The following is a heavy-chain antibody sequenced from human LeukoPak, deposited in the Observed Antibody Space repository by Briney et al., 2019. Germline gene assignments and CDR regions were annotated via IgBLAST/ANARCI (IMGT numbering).Heavy chain of an antibody. CDR1: GFTLSSYA. CDR2: ISDSGGST. D-gene: IGHD2-15*01. CDR3: VRGYSFGPYGMDV. J-gene: IGHJ6*02. Sequence: PGRCLRLSRAASGFTLSSYAMHWVRQAPGKGLEYVLAISDSGGSTYYADSVKGRFTISRDNSKNTLYLQMSSLGAEDTAVYFCVRGYSFGPYGMDVWGQGTTVTVSS. V-gene: IGHV3-64D*09.